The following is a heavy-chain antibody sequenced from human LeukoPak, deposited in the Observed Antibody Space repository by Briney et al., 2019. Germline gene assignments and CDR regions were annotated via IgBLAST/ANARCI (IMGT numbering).Heavy chain of an antibody. CDR3: ARGYGDFRFEGRYFHS. D-gene: IGHD4-17*01. J-gene: IGHJ4*02. CDR1: AGSITNYD. V-gene: IGHV4-59*01. CDR2: VHYSGTA. Sequence: SETLSLTCTVSAGSITNYDWSWVRQPPGKGLEFIGHVHYSGTANYNPSLRSRVTISIDTSKKHFFLKLKSVTAADTAVYYCARGYGDFRFEGRYFHSWGQGTLVTVSS.